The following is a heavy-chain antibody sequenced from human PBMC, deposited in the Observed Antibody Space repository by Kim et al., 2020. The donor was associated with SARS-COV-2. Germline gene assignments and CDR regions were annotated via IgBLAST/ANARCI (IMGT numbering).Heavy chain of an antibody. CDR3: ARDLPSLIYYFDY. D-gene: IGHD2-21*01. J-gene: IGHJ4*02. V-gene: IGHV1-3*01. Sequence: YSPKFQGRVTITRDTSASTAYMELSSLRSEDTAVYYCARDLPSLIYYFDYWGQGTLVTVSS.